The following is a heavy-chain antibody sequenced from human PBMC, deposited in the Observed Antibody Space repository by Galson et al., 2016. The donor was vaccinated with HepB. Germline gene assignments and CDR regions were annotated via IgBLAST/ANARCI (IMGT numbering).Heavy chain of an antibody. CDR3: TGVDGW. J-gene: IGHJ1*01. CDR1: RFSFSDFW. Sequence: SLRLSCAASRFSFSDFWIHWVRQAPGKGLEWVATLSNEGSGRAYYADSVRGRFTISRDDAKNTLYLEMNSLSVEDTAFYYCTGVDGWWGQGTLVTVSS. D-gene: IGHD3-10*01. V-gene: IGHV3-74*01. CDR2: LSNEGSGRA.